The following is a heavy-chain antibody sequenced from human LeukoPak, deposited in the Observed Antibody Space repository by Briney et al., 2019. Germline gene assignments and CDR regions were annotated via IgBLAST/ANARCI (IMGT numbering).Heavy chain of an antibody. D-gene: IGHD3-10*01. Sequence: GASVKVSCKASGGTFNSYAISWVRQAPGQGLEWMGGIIPIFGTANYAQKFQGRVTITADESTSTAYMELSSLRSEDTAVYYCAMWKVPETLITMVRGVINNWFDHWGQGTLVTVSS. J-gene: IGHJ5*02. CDR2: IIPIFGTA. CDR3: AMWKVPETLITMVRGVINNWFDH. CDR1: GGTFNSYA. V-gene: IGHV1-69*13.